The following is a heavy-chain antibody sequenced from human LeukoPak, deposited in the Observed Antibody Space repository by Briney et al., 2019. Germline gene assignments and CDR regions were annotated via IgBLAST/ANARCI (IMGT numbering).Heavy chain of an antibody. CDR2: INPNGGGT. V-gene: IGHV1-2*06. CDR1: GYTFTGYY. CDR3: ATDAWGYYDSSGYYRQADY. Sequence: GASVKVSCKTSGYTFTGYYMHSVREAPGPGLEWMGRINPNGGGTNYAQKFQGRVTMTRDTSITTAYMELSRLRSDDTAVYYCATDAWGYYDSSGYYRQADYWGQGTLVTVSS. D-gene: IGHD3-22*01. J-gene: IGHJ4*02.